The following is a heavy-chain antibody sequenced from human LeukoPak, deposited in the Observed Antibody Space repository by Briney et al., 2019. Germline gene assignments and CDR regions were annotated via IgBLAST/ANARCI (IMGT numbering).Heavy chain of an antibody. CDR2: IKSKTDGGTT. CDR1: GFTFSNAW. V-gene: IGHV3-15*01. Sequence: GSLRLSCAASGFTFSNAWMSWVRPAPGKGLEWVGRIKSKTDGGTTDYAAPVKGRFSISRDDSKNTLYMQLNSLKTEDTAVYYFTTDGILIDYWGQGTLVTVSS. J-gene: IGHJ4*02. CDR3: TTDGILIDY.